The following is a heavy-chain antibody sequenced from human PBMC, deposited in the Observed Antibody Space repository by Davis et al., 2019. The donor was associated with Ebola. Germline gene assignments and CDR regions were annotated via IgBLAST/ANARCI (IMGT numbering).Heavy chain of an antibody. D-gene: IGHD3-3*01. CDR1: GFTFSSYS. J-gene: IGHJ3*02. Sequence: PGGSLRLSCAASGFTFSSYSMNWVRQAPGKGLEWVSSLSSSSTYIYYADSVKGRFTISRYNAKNSLYLQMNSLRAEDTAVYYCARVFSIFGVADDAFDIWGQGTMVTVSS. V-gene: IGHV3-21*01. CDR3: ARVFSIFGVADDAFDI. CDR2: LSSSSTYI.